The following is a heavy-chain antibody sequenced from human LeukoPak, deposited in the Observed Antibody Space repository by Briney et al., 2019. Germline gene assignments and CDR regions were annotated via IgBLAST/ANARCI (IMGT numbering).Heavy chain of an antibody. CDR3: ARGGHYDYVWGSYRQSNWFDH. CDR1: GGSISSGGYS. Sequence: SETLSLTCAVSGGSISSGGYSWSWIRQPPGKGLEWIGYIYHSGSTYYNPSLKSRVTISVDRSKNQFSLKLSSVTAAGTAVYYCARGGHYDYVWGSYRQSNWFDHWGQGTLVTVSS. CDR2: IYHSGST. D-gene: IGHD3-16*02. J-gene: IGHJ5*02. V-gene: IGHV4-30-2*01.